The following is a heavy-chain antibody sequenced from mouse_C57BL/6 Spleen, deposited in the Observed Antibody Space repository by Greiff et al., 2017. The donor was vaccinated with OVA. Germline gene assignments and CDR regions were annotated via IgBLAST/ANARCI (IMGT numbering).Heavy chain of an antibody. Sequence: VKLMESGAELVRPGTSVKVSCKASGYAFTNYLIEWVKQRPGQGLEWIGVINPGSGGTNYNEKFKGKATLTADKSSSTAYMQLSSLTSEDSAVYFCARWDDYDERAMDYWGQGTSVTVSS. V-gene: IGHV1-54*01. CDR1: GYAFTNYL. D-gene: IGHD2-4*01. CDR2: INPGSGGT. CDR3: ARWDDYDERAMDY. J-gene: IGHJ4*01.